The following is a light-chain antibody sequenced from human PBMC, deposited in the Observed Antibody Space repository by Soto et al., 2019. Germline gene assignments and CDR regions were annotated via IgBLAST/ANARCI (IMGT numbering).Light chain of an antibody. CDR3: PVWDSSTDHYV. CDR2: DDR. CDR1: NIGSKS. J-gene: IGLJ1*01. V-gene: IGLV3-21*02. Sequence: SYELTQPPSMSVAPGQTARVTCGGYNIGSKSVHWYQQRPGQAPVLVVYDDRDRPSGIPERFSGSNSGNTATLTISRVEAEDEADYYCPVWDSSTDHYVFGTGTKLTVL.